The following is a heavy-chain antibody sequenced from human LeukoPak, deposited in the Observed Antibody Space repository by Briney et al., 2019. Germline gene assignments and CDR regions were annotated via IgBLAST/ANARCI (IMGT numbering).Heavy chain of an antibody. Sequence: GASVKVSCKVSGYTLTELSMHWVRQAPGKGLEWMGGFDPEDGETIYAQKFQGRVTMTEDTSTDTAYMELSSLRSEDTAVYYCASTGYHPISYYYYMDVWGKGTTVTVSS. CDR2: FDPEDGET. J-gene: IGHJ6*03. CDR3: ASTGYHPISYYYYMDV. CDR1: GYTLTELS. D-gene: IGHD3-9*01. V-gene: IGHV1-24*01.